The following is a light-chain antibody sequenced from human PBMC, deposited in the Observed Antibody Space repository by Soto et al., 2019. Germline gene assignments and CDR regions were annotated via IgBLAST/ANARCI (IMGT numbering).Light chain of an antibody. V-gene: IGKV3-15*01. CDR3: QQYNNWPPTWT. CDR1: QTVSSS. CDR2: GAS. J-gene: IGKJ1*01. Sequence: EIVMTQSPATLSLSPGERATLSCRASQTVSSSLAWYQYRPGQAPRLLISGASTRATGIPARFSGSGSGTEFALTISSLQAEDFAVYYCQQYNNWPPTWTFGQGTKVEIK.